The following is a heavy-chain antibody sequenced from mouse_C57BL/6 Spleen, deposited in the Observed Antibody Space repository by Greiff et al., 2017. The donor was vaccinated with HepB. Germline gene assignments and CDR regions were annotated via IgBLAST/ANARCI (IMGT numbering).Heavy chain of an antibody. Sequence: DVKLVESEGGLVQPGSSMKLSCTASGFTFSDYYMAWVRQVPEKGLEWVANINYDGSSTYYLDSLKSRFIISRDNAKNILYLKMSSLKSEETATYYCARVLRYFDVWGTGTTVTVSS. D-gene: IGHD1-1*01. CDR1: GFTFSDYY. CDR2: INYDGSST. V-gene: IGHV5-16*01. CDR3: ARVLRYFDV. J-gene: IGHJ1*03.